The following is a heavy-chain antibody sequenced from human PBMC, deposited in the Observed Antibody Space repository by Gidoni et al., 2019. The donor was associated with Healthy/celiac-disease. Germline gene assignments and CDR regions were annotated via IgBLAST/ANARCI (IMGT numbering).Heavy chain of an antibody. CDR1: GYRFTSYW. Sequence: EVQLVQSGAEVNKPGQSLKNSCKGSGYRFTSYWIGWVRQMAGKGLDWMGIINPGDSETRYSPSFQGQVTISADKSISTAYLQWSSLKASDTAMYYRARLPLAAAGTFYYYGMDVWGQGTTVTVSS. CDR2: INPGDSET. CDR3: ARLPLAAAGTFYYYGMDV. D-gene: IGHD6-13*01. J-gene: IGHJ6*02. V-gene: IGHV5-51*01.